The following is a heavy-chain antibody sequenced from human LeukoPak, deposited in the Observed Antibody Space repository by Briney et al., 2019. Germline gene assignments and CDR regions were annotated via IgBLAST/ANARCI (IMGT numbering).Heavy chain of an antibody. CDR2: ISSSSSYI. V-gene: IGHV3-21*04. D-gene: IGHD5-12*01. J-gene: IGHJ6*02. CDR1: GFTFSSYS. Sequence: GGSLRLSCAASGFTFSSYSMNWVRQAPGKGLEWVSSISSSSSYIYYADSVKGRFTISRDNSKSTLYLQMNSLTAEDTAVYYCAKEEWLRRDFYGMDVWGQGTTVTVSS. CDR3: AKEEWLRRDFYGMDV.